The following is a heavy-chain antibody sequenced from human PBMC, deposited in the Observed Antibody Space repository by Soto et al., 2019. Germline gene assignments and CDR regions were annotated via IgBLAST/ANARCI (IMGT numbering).Heavy chain of an antibody. CDR3: ARGGSLGDYYYGMDV. CDR2: IYYTGST. Sequence: TLSLTCSVSGGSISSYFWSWIRQPPGKGLEYIGYIYYTGSTNYNPSLKSRATISVDTSKNQFSLRLSSVTAADTAVYYCARGGSLGDYYYGMDVWGQGTTVTVSS. V-gene: IGHV4-59*01. D-gene: IGHD3-10*01. J-gene: IGHJ6*02. CDR1: GGSISSYF.